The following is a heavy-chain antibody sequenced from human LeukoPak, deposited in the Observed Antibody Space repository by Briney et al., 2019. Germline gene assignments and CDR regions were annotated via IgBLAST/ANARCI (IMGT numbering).Heavy chain of an antibody. V-gene: IGHV3-74*01. CDR2: IKSDGSST. D-gene: IGHD7-27*01. Sequence: GGSLRLSCAASGFTFSSFWMHWVRQAPGKGLVWVSRIKSDGSSTSYADSGEGRFTISRDNAKNTLYLQMNSLRVEDTAVYYCARENWGDWGQGTLVTVSS. CDR3: ARENWGD. J-gene: IGHJ4*02. CDR1: GFTFSSFW.